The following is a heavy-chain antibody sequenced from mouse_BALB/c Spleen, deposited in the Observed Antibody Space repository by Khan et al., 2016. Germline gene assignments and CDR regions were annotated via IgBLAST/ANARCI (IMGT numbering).Heavy chain of an antibody. CDR2: IRNKANGYTT. CDR1: GFTFTDYY. J-gene: IGHJ1*01. CDR3: ARDITRGSYWYVDV. V-gene: IGHV7-3*02. Sequence: EVELVESGGGLVQPGGSLRLSCATSGFTFTDYYMSWVRQPPGKALEWLGFIRNKANGYTTEYSASVKGRFTISRDNSQSILYLQMNTLRADDSATYYCARDITRGSYWYVDVWGAGTTVTVSS.